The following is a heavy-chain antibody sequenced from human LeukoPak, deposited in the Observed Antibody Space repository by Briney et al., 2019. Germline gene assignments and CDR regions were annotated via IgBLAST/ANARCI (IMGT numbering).Heavy chain of an antibody. D-gene: IGHD4-17*01. J-gene: IGHJ4*01. CDR1: GGTFSSYA. CDR2: INPNSGGT. CDR3: SRDRRGAYGAYSTSD. Sequence: GASVNVSCKASGGTFSSYAISWVRQAPGQGLEWMGWINPNSGGTNYAQKFRGRVTITRDTSSSTAYMELSRLPSEDTAVYDCSRDRRGAYGAYSTSDWGQGTLVTVSS. V-gene: IGHV1-2*02.